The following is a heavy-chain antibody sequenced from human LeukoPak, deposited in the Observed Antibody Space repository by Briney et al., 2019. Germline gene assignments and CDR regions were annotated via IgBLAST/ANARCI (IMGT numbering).Heavy chain of an antibody. CDR3: ARDDVDNALDY. J-gene: IGHJ4*02. D-gene: IGHD1-1*01. Sequence: ASVKVSCKASGYNFVQYGFSWVRQAPGQGLEWMAWISPYLGNTVFAERFQDRITVTTDTSTTTAYLELRSLKSDDTAVYFCARDDVDNALDYWGQGTLVTVSS. CDR2: ISPYLGNT. CDR1: GYNFVQYG. V-gene: IGHV1-18*04.